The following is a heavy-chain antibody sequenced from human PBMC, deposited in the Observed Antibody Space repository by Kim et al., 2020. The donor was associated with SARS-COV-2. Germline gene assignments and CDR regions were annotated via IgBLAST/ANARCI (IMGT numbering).Heavy chain of an antibody. CDR2: ISSSSIYI. D-gene: IGHD6-19*01. V-gene: IGHV3-21*01. J-gene: IGHJ4*02. CDR1: GFTFSSYS. CDR3: SKSMVASVAGTFDY. Sequence: GGSLRLSCAASGFTFSSYSMNWVRQAPGKGLEWVSSISSSSIYIYYADSVKVRFTISRDNAENSLYLQMNSLRAKDTAVYYCSKSMVASVAGTFDYLGQGTLVTVSS.